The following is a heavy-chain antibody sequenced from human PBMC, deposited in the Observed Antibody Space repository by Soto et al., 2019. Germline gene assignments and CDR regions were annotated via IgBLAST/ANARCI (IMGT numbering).Heavy chain of an antibody. CDR1: GGSISSDTHY. V-gene: IGHV4-39*01. CDR2: IFHTGGT. Sequence: SETLSLTCTVSGGSISSDTHYWGWIRQTPGKGLEWIATIFHTGGTYYNPSLKSRVTMSVDTSKNQFSLELGSVIAADTAVYYCTSSSEASGDIVVVPTPSFDFWGRGSLVTVSS. CDR3: TSSSEASGDIVVVPTPSFDF. J-gene: IGHJ4*02. D-gene: IGHD2-2*01.